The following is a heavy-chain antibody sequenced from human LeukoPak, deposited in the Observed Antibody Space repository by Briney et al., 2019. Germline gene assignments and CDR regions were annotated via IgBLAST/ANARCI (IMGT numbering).Heavy chain of an antibody. D-gene: IGHD4/OR15-4a*01. CDR2: INTDGSNT. V-gene: IGHV3-74*01. J-gene: IGHJ6*03. CDR1: GFTFSSYW. CDR3: ARDMGLVTTYYYYYYMDV. Sequence: GGSLRLSCAASGFTFSSYWMHWVRQAPGKGLVWVSRINTDGSNTRYADSVKGRFTISRDNAKNTLYLQMNSLRAEDTAEYYCARDMGLVTTYYYYYYMDVWGKGTTVTVSS.